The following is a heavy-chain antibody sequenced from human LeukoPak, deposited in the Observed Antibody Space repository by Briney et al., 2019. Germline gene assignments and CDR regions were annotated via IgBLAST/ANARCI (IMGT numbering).Heavy chain of an antibody. D-gene: IGHD2-15*01. V-gene: IGHV4-39*01. Sequence: PSETLSLTCIVSGGSISSHSFYWGWIRQPPGKGLEWIGIIYYSGTTYYNPSLKSRVIMSVDTSKNQFSLRLSSLTAADTAVYYCARTVYGSDWAPFDYSGQGTLVTVSS. CDR3: ARTVYGSDWAPFDY. J-gene: IGHJ4*02. CDR1: GGSISSHSFY. CDR2: IYYSGTT.